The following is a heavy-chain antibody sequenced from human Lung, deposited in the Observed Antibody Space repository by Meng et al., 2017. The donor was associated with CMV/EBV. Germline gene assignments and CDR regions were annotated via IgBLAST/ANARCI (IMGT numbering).Heavy chain of an antibody. Sequence: GESLKISCAASGFTFSSYWMSWVRQAPGKGLEWVANIKQDGSEKYYVDSVKGRFTISRDNAKNSLYLQMNSLRAEDTAVYYCARDRTGYSSGWYGYYGMDVWGQGTXVTVSS. D-gene: IGHD6-19*01. J-gene: IGHJ6*02. CDR1: GFTFSSYW. V-gene: IGHV3-7*01. CDR3: ARDRTGYSSGWYGYYGMDV. CDR2: IKQDGSEK.